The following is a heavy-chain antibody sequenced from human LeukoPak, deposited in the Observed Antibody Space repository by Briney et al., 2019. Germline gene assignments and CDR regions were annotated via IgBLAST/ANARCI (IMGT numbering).Heavy chain of an antibody. V-gene: IGHV4-34*01. CDR1: GGSFSGYY. CDR2: INHSGST. Sequence: SETLSLTCAVYGGSFSGYYWSWIRQPPGKGLEWIGEINHSGSTNYNPSLKSRVTISVDTSKNQFSLKLSPVTAADTAVYYCARGHSMVRGYHWDWKGGSTLGYWGQGTLVTVSS. D-gene: IGHD3-10*01. CDR3: ARGHSMVRGYHWDWKGGSTLGY. J-gene: IGHJ4*02.